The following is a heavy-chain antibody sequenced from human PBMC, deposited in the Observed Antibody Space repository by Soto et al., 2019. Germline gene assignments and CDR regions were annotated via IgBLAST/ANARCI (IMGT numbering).Heavy chain of an antibody. D-gene: IGHD3-22*01. V-gene: IGHV3-23*01. Sequence: PGGSLRLSCAASGFTFSSYAMSWVRQAPGRGLEWVSAISGSGGSTYYADSVKDRFTISRDNSKNTLYLQMNSLRAEDTAVYYCAKAEYYYDSSGHNDYWGQGTLVTVSS. CDR2: ISGSGGST. CDR3: AKAEYYYDSSGHNDY. CDR1: GFTFSSYA. J-gene: IGHJ4*02.